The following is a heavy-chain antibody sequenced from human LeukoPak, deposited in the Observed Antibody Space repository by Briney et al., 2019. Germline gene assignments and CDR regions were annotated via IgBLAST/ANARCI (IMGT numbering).Heavy chain of an antibody. CDR1: GGSFSDYY. CDR2: IDHSGNA. CDR3: ARGVFSFWSGYGNYYYYMDV. J-gene: IGHJ6*03. V-gene: IGHV4-34*01. Sequence: SETLSLTCAVYGGSFSDYYWTWVRQAPGKGLEWIGEIDHSGNANYNPSLKSRVTISVDTSKNQFSLKLSSVTAADTAVYYCARGVFSFWSGYGNYYYYMDVWGKGTTVTVSS. D-gene: IGHD3-3*01.